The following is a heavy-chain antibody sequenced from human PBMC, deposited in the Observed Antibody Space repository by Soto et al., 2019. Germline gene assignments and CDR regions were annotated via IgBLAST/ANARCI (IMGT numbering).Heavy chain of an antibody. V-gene: IGHV4-39*01. CDR2: IYYSGPA. J-gene: IGHJ3*02. CDR1: GDSMTISDFL. CDR3: ARPVSAHWAFDI. D-gene: IGHD7-27*01. Sequence: QLLESGPGLVKPSETLSLSCTVSGDSMTISDFLWVWVRKPPGKGLEWIGGIYYSGPANYKPSLRSRATMSGDTTRNQFFLHVTSVTAADTAVYYCARPVSAHWAFDIWGQGKLVPVS.